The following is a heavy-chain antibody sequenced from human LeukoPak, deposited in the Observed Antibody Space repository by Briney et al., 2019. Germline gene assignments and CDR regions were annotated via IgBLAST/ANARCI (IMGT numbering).Heavy chain of an antibody. Sequence: AGGSLRLSCAASGFTFSSYWMSWVRQAPGKGLEWVANIKQDGSEKYYVDSVKGRFTISRDNAKNSLYLQMNSLRAEDTAVYYCARDSSGTYDAFDIWGQGTMVTVSS. V-gene: IGHV3-7*01. CDR2: IKQDGSEK. J-gene: IGHJ3*02. D-gene: IGHD3-22*01. CDR1: GFTFSSYW. CDR3: ARDSSGTYDAFDI.